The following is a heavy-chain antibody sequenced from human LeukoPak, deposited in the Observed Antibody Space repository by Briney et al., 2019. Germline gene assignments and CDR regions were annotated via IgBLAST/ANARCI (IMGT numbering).Heavy chain of an antibody. V-gene: IGHV3-30*18. CDR2: ISYDGSNK. CDR3: AKDARNYYDSSGYYPVG. J-gene: IGHJ4*02. CDR1: GFTFSSYG. D-gene: IGHD3-22*01. Sequence: GRSLRLSCAASGFTFSSYGMHWVRQAPGKGLEWVAVISYDGSNKYYADSVKGRFTISRDNSKNMLYLQMNSLRAEDTAVYYCAKDARNYYDSSGYYPVGWGQGTLVTVSS.